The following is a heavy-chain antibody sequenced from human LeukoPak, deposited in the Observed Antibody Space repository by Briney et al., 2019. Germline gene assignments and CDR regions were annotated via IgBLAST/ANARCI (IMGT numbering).Heavy chain of an antibody. CDR3: ARDGVGARYFTTLDAFDI. D-gene: IGHD3-9*01. CDR2: IYYSGSS. CDR1: GGSISGYH. J-gene: IGHJ3*02. V-gene: IGHV4-59*01. Sequence: PSETLSLTCNVSGGSISGYHWSWIRQPPGKGLEWLGYIYYSGSSNYNPSLKSRVTMSADTSKNQFSLKLSSVTAADTAVYYCARDGVGARYFTTLDAFDIWGQGTMVTVSS.